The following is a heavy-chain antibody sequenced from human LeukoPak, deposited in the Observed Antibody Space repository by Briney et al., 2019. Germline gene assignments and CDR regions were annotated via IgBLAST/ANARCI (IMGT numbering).Heavy chain of an antibody. J-gene: IGHJ4*02. V-gene: IGHV3-23*01. CDR2: ISGSGGST. CDR3: AKDETYSGSYIDY. CDR1: GFTFSSYA. Sequence: PGGSLRPSCAASGFTFSSYAMSWVRQAPGKGLEWVSAISGSGGSTYYADSVKGRFTISRDNSKNTLYLQMNSLRAEDTAVYYCAKDETYSGSYIDYWGQGTLVTVSS. D-gene: IGHD1-26*01.